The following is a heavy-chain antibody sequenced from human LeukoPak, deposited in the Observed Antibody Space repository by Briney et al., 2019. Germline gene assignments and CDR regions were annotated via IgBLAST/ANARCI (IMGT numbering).Heavy chain of an antibody. CDR1: GYTFTGYY. V-gene: IGHV1-2*02. CDR2: INPNSDDT. D-gene: IGHD7-27*01. Sequence: GASVKVSCKASGYTFTGYYMHWVRQAPGQGLEWMGWINPNSDDTDYAQKFQGRVSMTRDTSISTAYMELSSLRSDDTAVYYCARSPIGLGFFDYWGQGTLVTVSS. CDR3: ARSPIGLGFFDY. J-gene: IGHJ4*02.